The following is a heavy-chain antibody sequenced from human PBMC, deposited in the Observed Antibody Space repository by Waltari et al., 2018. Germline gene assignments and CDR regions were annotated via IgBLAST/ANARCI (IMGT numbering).Heavy chain of an antibody. J-gene: IGHJ5*02. D-gene: IGHD2-15*01. CDR1: CDSVSSRYL. CDR2: VHGSGRT. Sequence: QLQLQESGPGLVKPSGTVSLSCAVSCDSVSSRYLWNWVRQSPQRGLEWIGQVHGSGRTNYNPSFASRVTVSLDTSKNLFSLKVTSATAADTAVYYCARDRGRGLYLDTWGPGTLVTVSP. CDR3: ARDRGRGLYLDT. V-gene: IGHV4-4*02.